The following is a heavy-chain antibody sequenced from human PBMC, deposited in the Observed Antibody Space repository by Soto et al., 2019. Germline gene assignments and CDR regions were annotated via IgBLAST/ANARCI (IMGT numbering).Heavy chain of an antibody. CDR1: GYTFTGYY. Sequence: ASVKVSCKASGYTFTGYYMHWVRQAPGQGLEWMGWINPNSGGTNYAQKFQGRVTMTRDTSISTAYMELSRLRSDDTAVYYCAGGRGGSYGNYFDYWGQGTLVTVSS. J-gene: IGHJ4*02. V-gene: IGHV1-2*02. CDR3: AGGRGGSYGNYFDY. CDR2: INPNSGGT. D-gene: IGHD5-18*01.